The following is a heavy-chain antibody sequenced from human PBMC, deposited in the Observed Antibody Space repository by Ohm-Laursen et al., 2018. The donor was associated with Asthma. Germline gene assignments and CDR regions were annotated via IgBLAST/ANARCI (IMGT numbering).Heavy chain of an antibody. CDR1: GDSISSGDHY. Sequence: TLSLTCSVSGDSISSGDHYWSWIRQHPGKGLEWIGYIYYSGNTYYNPSLKSRVIISVDTSKNQFSLKLTSATAADTALYYCAGATFYYESTGYYYFDHWGQGTLVTVSS. D-gene: IGHD3-22*01. J-gene: IGHJ4*02. V-gene: IGHV4-31*03. CDR2: IYYSGNT. CDR3: AGATFYYESTGYYYFDH.